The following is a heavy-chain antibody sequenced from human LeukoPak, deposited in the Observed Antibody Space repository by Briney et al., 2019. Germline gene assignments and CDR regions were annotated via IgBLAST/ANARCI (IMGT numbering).Heavy chain of an antibody. D-gene: IGHD1-26*01. CDR2: ISYDGSNK. CDR3: AKRLIVGATRRGVKGDGSPFDY. J-gene: IGHJ4*02. Sequence: SGGSLRLSCAASGFTFSSYAMHWVRQAPGKGLEWVAVISYDGSNKYYADSVKGRFTISRDNSKNTLYLQMNSLRAEDTAVYYCAKRLIVGATRRGVKGDGSPFDYWGQGTLVTVSS. CDR1: GFTFSSYA. V-gene: IGHV3-30-3*02.